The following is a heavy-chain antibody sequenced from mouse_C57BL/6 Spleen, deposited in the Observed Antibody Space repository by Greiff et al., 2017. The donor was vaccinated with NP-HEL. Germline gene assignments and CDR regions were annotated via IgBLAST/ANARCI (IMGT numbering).Heavy chain of an antibody. CDR2: IHPNSGST. J-gene: IGHJ2*01. Sequence: QVQLQQPGAELVKPGASVKLSCKASGYTFTNYWMHWVKQRPGQGLEWIGMIHPNSGSTNYNEKFKSKATLTVDKSSSTAYMQLSSLTSEDAAVYYCANYYDYDFDYWGKGTTLTVSS. CDR3: ANYYDYDFDY. CDR1: GYTFTNYW. D-gene: IGHD2-4*01. V-gene: IGHV1-64*01.